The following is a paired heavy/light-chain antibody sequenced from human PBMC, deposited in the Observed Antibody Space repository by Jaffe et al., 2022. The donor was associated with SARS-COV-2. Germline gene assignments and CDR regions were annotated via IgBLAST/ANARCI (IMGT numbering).Heavy chain of an antibody. CDR2: MSYDGSKT. V-gene: IGHV3-30*04. CDR3: AREGNLGSYYYGSGSYSDIDY. CDR1: GFAFSQYA. D-gene: IGHD3-10*01. Sequence: QVHLVESGGGVVQPGRSLRLSCAAAGFAFSQYAMHWVRQAPGKGLEWMAIMSYDGSKTYYADSVKGRFTISRDNSKNTLYLQMNSLRAEDTAVYYCAREGNLGSYYYGSGSYSDIDYWGQGTLVTVSS. J-gene: IGHJ4*02.
Light chain of an antibody. V-gene: IGKV2-30*02. J-gene: IGKJ2*03. Sequence: DVVMTQSPLSLPVTLGQPASISCRSSQSLVHSDGDTYLNWFQQRPGQSPRRLIYKVSNRDSGVPDRFSGSGSGTDFTLRISRVEAEDVGVYYCMQGTHWPPSFGQGARLESK. CDR3: MQGTHWPPS. CDR2: KVS. CDR1: QSLVHSDGDTY.